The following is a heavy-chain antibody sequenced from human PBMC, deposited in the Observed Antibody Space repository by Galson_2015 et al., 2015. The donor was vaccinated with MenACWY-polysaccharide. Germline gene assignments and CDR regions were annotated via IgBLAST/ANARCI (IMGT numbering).Heavy chain of an antibody. CDR2: INPDSGDT. V-gene: IGHV1-2*02. Sequence: SVKVSCKASGYTFTDYHMYWVRQAPGQGLEWMGWINPDSGDTRYAQKVQGRVTMTRDVSMSTAYMELSWLRSDDTAVYYCTRGVLAVARVPTSGSNDFWGQGTLVTVSS. CDR3: TRGVLAVARVPTSGSNDF. CDR1: GYTFTDYH. J-gene: IGHJ4*02. D-gene: IGHD6-19*01.